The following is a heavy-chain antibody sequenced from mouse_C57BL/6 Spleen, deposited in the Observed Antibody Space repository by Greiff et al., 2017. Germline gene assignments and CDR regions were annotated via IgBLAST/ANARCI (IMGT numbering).Heavy chain of an antibody. D-gene: IGHD2-4*01. CDR1: GFTFSDYG. J-gene: IGHJ1*03. V-gene: IGHV5-17*01. CDR2: ISSGSSTI. CDR3: APIYYDYDWYFDV. Sequence: VQLKESGGGLVKPGGSLKLSCAASGFTFSDYGMHWVRQAPEKGLEWVAYISSGSSTIYYADTVKGRFTISRDNAKNTLFLQMTSLRSEDTAMYYCAPIYYDYDWYFDVWGTGTTVTVSS.